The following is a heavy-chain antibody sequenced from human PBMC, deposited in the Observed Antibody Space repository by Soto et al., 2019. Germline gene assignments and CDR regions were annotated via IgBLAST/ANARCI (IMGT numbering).Heavy chain of an antibody. Sequence: SETLSLTCTVSGGSISSSSYYWGWIRQPPGKGLEWIGSIYYSGSTYYNPSLKTRVTISADTSKNQFSLKLSSVTAADTAVYYCARTVRYSGYYYMDVWGKGTTVTVSS. CDR2: IYYSGST. CDR3: ARTVRYSGYYYMDV. CDR1: GGSISSSSYY. V-gene: IGHV4-39*01. D-gene: IGHD3-9*01. J-gene: IGHJ6*03.